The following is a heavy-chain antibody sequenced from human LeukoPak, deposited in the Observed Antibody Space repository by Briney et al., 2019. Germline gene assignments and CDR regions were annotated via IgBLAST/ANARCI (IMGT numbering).Heavy chain of an antibody. CDR3: ARDHYDSSGSDY. V-gene: IGHV3-23*01. J-gene: IGHJ4*02. D-gene: IGHD3-22*01. Sequence: GGSLRLSCAASGFTFSSYAMSWVRQAPGKGLEWVSAISGSGGSTYYADSVKGRFTISRDNAKNSLYLQMNSLRAEDTAVYYCARDHYDSSGSDYWGQGTLVTVSS. CDR2: ISGSGGST. CDR1: GFTFSSYA.